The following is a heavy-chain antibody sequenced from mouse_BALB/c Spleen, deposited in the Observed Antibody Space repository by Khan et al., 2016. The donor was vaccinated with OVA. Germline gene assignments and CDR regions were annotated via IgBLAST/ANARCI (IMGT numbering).Heavy chain of an antibody. CDR1: GYSITSDYA. J-gene: IGHJ2*01. Sequence: EVELVESGPGLMKPSQSLSLTCTVTGYSITSDYAWNWIRQFPGNKLEWMGYISYSGNTKYNPSLKSRISITRDTSKNQFFLQLNSVTPEDTATYYCARIYGGDFDDWGQGTTLTVAS. D-gene: IGHD1-1*01. CDR2: ISYSGNT. V-gene: IGHV3-2*02. CDR3: ARIYGGDFDD.